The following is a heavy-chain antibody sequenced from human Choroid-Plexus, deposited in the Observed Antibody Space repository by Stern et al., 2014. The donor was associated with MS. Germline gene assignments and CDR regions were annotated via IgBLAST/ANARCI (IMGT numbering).Heavy chain of an antibody. CDR2: VKSRGDGGTS. CDR3: TTIGYSASRSGFFDF. J-gene: IGHJ4*02. CDR1: GFTFSNVW. D-gene: IGHD5-18*01. Sequence: VQLVESGGGLVKPGGSLRLSCAGSGFTFSNVWMNWVRQAPGKGLAWVARVKSRGDGGTSDYGAPVKGRFTISRDDSKNTLYLQIDNLRAEDTAVYYCTTIGYSASRSGFFDFWGQGTLVTVSS. V-gene: IGHV3-15*05.